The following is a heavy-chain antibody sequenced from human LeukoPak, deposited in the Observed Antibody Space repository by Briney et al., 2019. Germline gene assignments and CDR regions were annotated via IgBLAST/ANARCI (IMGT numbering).Heavy chain of an antibody. V-gene: IGHV1-8*01. D-gene: IGHD2-15*01. CDR1: GYTFTSYD. J-gene: IGHJ3*02. CDR3: ASSVPDCSGGSCYPHDASDI. CDR2: MNPNSGNT. Sequence: GASVKVSCKASGYTFTSYDINWVRQATGQGLEWMGWMNPNSGNTGYAQKFQGRVTMTRNTSISTAYMELSSLRSEDTAVYYCASSVPDCSGGSCYPHDASDIWGQGTMVTVSS.